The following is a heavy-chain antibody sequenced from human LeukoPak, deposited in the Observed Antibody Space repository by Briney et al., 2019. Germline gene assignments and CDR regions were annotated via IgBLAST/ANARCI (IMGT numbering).Heavy chain of an antibody. Sequence: SSETLSLTCAVYGGSFSGYYWSWIRQPPGKGLEWIGEINHSGSTNYNPSLKSRVTISVDTSKNQFSLKLSSVTAADTAVYYCARGVSRRYCSGGSCYPLVAGGQGTLVTVSS. J-gene: IGHJ4*02. V-gene: IGHV4-34*01. CDR2: INHSGST. CDR1: GGSFSGYY. CDR3: ARGVSRRYCSGGSCYPLVA. D-gene: IGHD2-15*01.